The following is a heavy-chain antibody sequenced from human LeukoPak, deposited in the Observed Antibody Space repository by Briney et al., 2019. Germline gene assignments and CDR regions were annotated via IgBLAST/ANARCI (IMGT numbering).Heavy chain of an antibody. CDR1: GFVVSDNY. V-gene: IGHV3-66*02. D-gene: IGHD4-23*01. Sequence: GGSLRLSYAASGFVVSDNYMSWVRQAPGQGLEWVSLIYTSGITKYTDSVKGRFTISRDNTKNTLYLQMNTLSAEDTAVYYCVGYYVGKFDYWGQGTLVTVSS. J-gene: IGHJ4*02. CDR2: IYTSGIT. CDR3: VGYYVGKFDY.